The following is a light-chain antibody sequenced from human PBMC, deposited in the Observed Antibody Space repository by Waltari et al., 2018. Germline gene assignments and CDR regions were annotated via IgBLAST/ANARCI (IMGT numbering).Light chain of an antibody. CDR2: LGS. Sequence: DIVMTQSPLSLSVTSGEPASISCRSSQRLLYSNGYNYLDWYLQKPGQSPQLLIYLGSNRASGVPDRFSGSGSGTDFTLKISRVEAEDVGVYYCMQALQTPLTFGGGTKVEIK. CDR1: QRLLYSNGYNY. CDR3: MQALQTPLT. J-gene: IGKJ4*01. V-gene: IGKV2-28*01.